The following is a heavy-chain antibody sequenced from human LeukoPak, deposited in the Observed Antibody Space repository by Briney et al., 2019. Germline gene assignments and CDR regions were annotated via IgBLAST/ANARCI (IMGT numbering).Heavy chain of an antibody. Sequence: PGGSLRLSCAASGFTVRSNNMSWVRQAPGKGLEWVSSISSSSSYIYYADSVKGRFTISRDNVKNSLYLQMNSLRAEDTAVYYCARDLGAAAGEDYWGQGTLVTVSS. CDR1: GFTVRSNN. J-gene: IGHJ4*02. V-gene: IGHV3-21*01. CDR3: ARDLGAAAGEDY. D-gene: IGHD6-13*01. CDR2: ISSSSSYI.